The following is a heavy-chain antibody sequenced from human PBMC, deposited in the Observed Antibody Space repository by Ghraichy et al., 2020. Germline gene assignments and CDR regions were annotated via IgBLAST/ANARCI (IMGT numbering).Heavy chain of an antibody. D-gene: IGHD3-10*01. Sequence: SQTLSLTCTVSGGSISSSSYYWGWIRQPPGKGLEWIGSIYYSGSTYYNPSLKSRVTISVDTSKNQFSLKLSSVTAADTAVYYCARHRLGRFPGVFYFDYWGQGTLVTVSS. CDR3: ARHRLGRFPGVFYFDY. CDR2: IYYSGST. CDR1: GGSISSSSYY. J-gene: IGHJ4*02. V-gene: IGHV4-39*01.